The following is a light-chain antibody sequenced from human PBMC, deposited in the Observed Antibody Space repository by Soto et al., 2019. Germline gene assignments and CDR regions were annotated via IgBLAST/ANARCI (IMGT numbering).Light chain of an antibody. CDR3: SSYTSSNTLI. CDR2: EVS. Sequence: QSVLTQPASVSGSPGQSITISCTGTSSDVGSYNLVSWYQQRPGKAPKLMIYEVSKRPSGVSTRFSGSKSGNTASLTISGLQAVDEAYYFCSSYTSSNTLIFGGGTKVTVL. V-gene: IGLV2-23*02. J-gene: IGLJ2*01. CDR1: SSDVGSYNL.